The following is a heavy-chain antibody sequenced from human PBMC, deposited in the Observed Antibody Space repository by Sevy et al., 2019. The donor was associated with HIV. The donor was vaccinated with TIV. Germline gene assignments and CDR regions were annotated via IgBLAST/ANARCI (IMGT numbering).Heavy chain of an antibody. CDR2: IYPDAPGI. Sequence: GESLKISCKASGYRFTSYWIAWVRQMPGKGLEWMGIIYPDAPGIGFSRSSQGQVTISVDKSISTAYLQWSSLKASDTAMYFCARRGYDSTGYPQYYFDNWGQGTLVTVSS. D-gene: IGHD3-22*01. CDR3: ARRGYDSTGYPQYYFDN. CDR1: GYRFTSYW. V-gene: IGHV5-51*01. J-gene: IGHJ4*02.